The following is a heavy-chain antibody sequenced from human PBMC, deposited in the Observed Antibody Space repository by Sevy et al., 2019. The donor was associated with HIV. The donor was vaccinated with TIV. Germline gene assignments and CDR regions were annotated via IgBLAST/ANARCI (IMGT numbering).Heavy chain of an antibody. CDR2: VYHAGST. D-gene: IGHD3-22*01. V-gene: IGHV4-61*01. J-gene: IGHJ4*02. CDR1: GVSVSSDTYY. Sequence: SETLSLTCAVSGVSVSSDTYYWSWIRQPPGKGLEWIGYVYHAGSTNYSPSFKSRVTISVDTSKNQFSLRLFSVAAADTAVCYCAREPYFFDKSGYYWDYWGQGALVTVSS. CDR3: AREPYFFDKSGYYWDY.